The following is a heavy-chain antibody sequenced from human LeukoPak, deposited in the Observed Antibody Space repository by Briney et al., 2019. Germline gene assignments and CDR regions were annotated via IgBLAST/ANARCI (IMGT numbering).Heavy chain of an antibody. V-gene: IGHV4-34*01. CDR2: INHSGST. J-gene: IGHJ4*02. D-gene: IGHD2-21*02. CDR3: ARAYCGGDCYPYYFDY. CDR1: GGSFSGYY. Sequence: PSETLSLTCAVYGGSFSGYYWGWIRQPPGKGLEWIGEINHSGSTNYNPSLKSRVTISVDTSKNQFSLKLSSVTAADTAVYYCARAYCGGDCYPYYFDYWGQGTLVTVSS.